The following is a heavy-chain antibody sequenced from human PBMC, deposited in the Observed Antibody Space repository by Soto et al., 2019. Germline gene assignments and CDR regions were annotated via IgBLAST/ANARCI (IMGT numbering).Heavy chain of an antibody. J-gene: IGHJ4*02. CDR3: ARGEGDGYNLCY. Sequence: QVQLVESGGGVVQPGRSMRLSCAASGFTFSSYAMHWVRQAPGKGLEWVAVISYDGSNKYYADSVKGRFTISRDNSKNTLYLQMNSLRAEDTAVYYFARGEGDGYNLCYWGQGTLVTVSS. CDR1: GFTFSSYA. CDR2: ISYDGSNK. D-gene: IGHD5-12*01. V-gene: IGHV3-30-3*01.